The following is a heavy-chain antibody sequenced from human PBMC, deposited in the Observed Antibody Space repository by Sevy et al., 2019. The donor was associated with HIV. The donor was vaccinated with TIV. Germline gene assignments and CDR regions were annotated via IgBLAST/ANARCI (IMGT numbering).Heavy chain of an antibody. CDR1: GFSFSTSGVG. V-gene: IGHV2-5*01. J-gene: IGHJ5*02. CDR3: AYKMSSFPFDP. Sequence: SGPTLVKPTQTLTLTCTFSGFSFSTSGVGVGWIRQPPGKALEWLALIYWNDDKRYSPSLKRRLTITKDTSKNQLVLTITDMDPVDTATYYCAYKMSSFPFDPWGQGTRVTVSS. CDR2: IYWNDDK. D-gene: IGHD3-16*01.